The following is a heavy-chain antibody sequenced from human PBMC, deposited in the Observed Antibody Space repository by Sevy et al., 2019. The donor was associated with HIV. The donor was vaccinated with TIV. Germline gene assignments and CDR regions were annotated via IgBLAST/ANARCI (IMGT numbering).Heavy chain of an antibody. CDR1: GFTFSNYA. CDR3: AKEWTQLTDWYGELDY. D-gene: IGHD3-9*01. Sequence: GGSLRLSCAASGFTFSNYAMSWVRQAPGKGLEWVSSIRISGGNTYYADSVKGRFTISRDNSKNTLYLQMNSLRAEDTAVYYCAKEWTQLTDWYGELDYWGQGSLVTVSS. CDR2: IRISGGNT. J-gene: IGHJ4*02. V-gene: IGHV3-23*01.